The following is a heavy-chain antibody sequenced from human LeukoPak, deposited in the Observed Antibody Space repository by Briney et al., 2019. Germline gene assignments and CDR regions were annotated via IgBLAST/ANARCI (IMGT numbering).Heavy chain of an antibody. Sequence: PGGSLRLSCAASGFTFSSYEMNWVRQAPGKGLEWVSYITSSGCTKYYADSVKGRFTVSRDNAKNSLFLQMNSLRAEDTAVYYCARGRYSIGWRIDFWGQGTLVTVSS. CDR2: ITSSGCTK. CDR1: GFTFSSYE. D-gene: IGHD6-19*01. J-gene: IGHJ4*02. V-gene: IGHV3-48*03. CDR3: ARGRYSIGWRIDF.